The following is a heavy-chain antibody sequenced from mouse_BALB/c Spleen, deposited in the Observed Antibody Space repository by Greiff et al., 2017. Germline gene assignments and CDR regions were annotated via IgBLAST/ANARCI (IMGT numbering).Heavy chain of an antibody. CDR3: ARGGGYYGSSYNYAMDY. CDR1: GFTFSSYA. J-gene: IGHJ4*01. D-gene: IGHD1-1*01. V-gene: IGHV5-6-5*01. CDR2: ISSGGST. Sequence: DVMLVESGGGLVKPGGSLKLSCAASGFTFSSYAMSWVRQTPEKRLEWVASISSGGSTYYPDSVKGRFTISRDNARNILYLQMSSLRSEDTAMYYCARGGGYYGSSYNYAMDYWGQGTSVTVSS.